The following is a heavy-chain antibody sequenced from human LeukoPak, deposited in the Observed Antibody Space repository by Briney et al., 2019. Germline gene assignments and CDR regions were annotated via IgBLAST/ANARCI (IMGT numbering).Heavy chain of an antibody. CDR1: GYTITGYY. J-gene: IGHJ4*02. D-gene: IGHD6-13*01. Sequence: ASVKVSCKASGYTITGYYMHWVRQAPGQGLEWMGWINPNNGDTNYAQKFQGRVTMTRDTSINTAYMELSRLRSDDTAVYYCARARRAASPDYWGQGTLVTVSS. CDR2: INPNNGDT. V-gene: IGHV1-2*02. CDR3: ARARRAASPDY.